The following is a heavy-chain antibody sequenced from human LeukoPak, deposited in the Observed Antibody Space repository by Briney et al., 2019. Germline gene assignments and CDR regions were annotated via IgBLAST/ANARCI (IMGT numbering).Heavy chain of an antibody. CDR3: ARIVLTPPYGMDV. J-gene: IGHJ6*02. CDR2: ISFGGGHI. V-gene: IGHV3-21*01. Sequence: GGSLRLSCVASRFTFSSYSMTSVRRAPGTGLEWVSSISFGGGHIFYTDSVKGRSTNFSDNSKNSLYLEMNSLRAEGTAVYFCARIVLTPPYGMDVWGQGTTVTVSS. D-gene: IGHD2/OR15-2a*01. CDR1: RFTFSSYS.